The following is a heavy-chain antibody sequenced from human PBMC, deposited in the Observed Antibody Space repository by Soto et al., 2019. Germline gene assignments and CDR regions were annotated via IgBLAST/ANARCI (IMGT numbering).Heavy chain of an antibody. J-gene: IGHJ5*02. V-gene: IGHV3-23*01. CDR1: GFTFSSYA. CDR3: AKRNKGYYGSGSYYIS. CDR2: ISGSGGST. D-gene: IGHD3-10*01. Sequence: GGSLRLSCAASGFTFSSYAMSWVRQAPGKGLEWVSAISGSGGSTYYADSVKGRFTISRDNSKNTLYLQMNSLRAEDTAVYYCAKRNKGYYGSGSYYISWGQGTLVTVSS.